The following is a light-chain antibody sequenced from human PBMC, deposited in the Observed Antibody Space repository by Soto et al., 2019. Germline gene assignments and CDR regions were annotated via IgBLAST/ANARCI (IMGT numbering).Light chain of an antibody. V-gene: IGKV1-5*01. J-gene: IGKJ2*01. CDR2: DAS. Sequence: DIQMTQSPSTLSASVGDRVTITCRASQIISSWLAWYQQKPGKAPKLLIYDASSLESGVPSRFSGSGSGTEFTLTISSLQPDDFATYYCQQSYRTPVYTFGQGTKLEIK. CDR1: QIISSW. CDR3: QQSYRTPVYT.